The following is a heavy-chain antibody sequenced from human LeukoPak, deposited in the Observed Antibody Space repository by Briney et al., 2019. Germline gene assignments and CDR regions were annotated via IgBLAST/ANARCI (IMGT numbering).Heavy chain of an antibody. Sequence: SETLSLTCAVYVGSLSGYYWSWIRQPPGKGLEWIGEINHSGGTNYNSSLKSRVTISVDTSKNQFSLKLSSVTAADTAVYYCARGYYGSGSHCCHMDVWGKGTTITVS. CDR2: INHSGGT. V-gene: IGHV4-34*01. CDR1: VGSLSGYY. J-gene: IGHJ6*03. D-gene: IGHD3-10*01. CDR3: ARGYYGSGSHCCHMDV.